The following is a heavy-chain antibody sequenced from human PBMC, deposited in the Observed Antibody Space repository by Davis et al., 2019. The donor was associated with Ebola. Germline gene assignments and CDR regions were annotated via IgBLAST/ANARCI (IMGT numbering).Heavy chain of an antibody. Sequence: ASVKVSCKPSGYTFTNYYIHWVRQAPGRGLEWMGIINPSTTSTNYAQKFRGRITMTRDTSTSTVYMELNNLRSEDTAVYYCARDPAFSSFDYWGQGALVTVSS. J-gene: IGHJ4*02. CDR1: GYTFTNYY. CDR3: ARDPAFSSFDY. V-gene: IGHV1-46*01. CDR2: INPSTTST. D-gene: IGHD6-6*01.